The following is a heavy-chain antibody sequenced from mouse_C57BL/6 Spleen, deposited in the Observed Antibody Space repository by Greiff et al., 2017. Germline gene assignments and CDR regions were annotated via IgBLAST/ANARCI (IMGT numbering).Heavy chain of an antibody. D-gene: IGHD1-1*01. V-gene: IGHV1-63*01. CDR2: IYPGGGYT. CDR1: GYTFTNYW. Sequence: QVQLQQSGAELVRPGTSVKMSCKASGYTFTNYWIGWAKQRPGHGLEWIGDIYPGGGYTNYNEKFKGKGTLTADKSSSTAYMQFSSLTSEDSAIYYCASGCYGSSPHYAMDYWGQGTSVTVSS. J-gene: IGHJ4*01. CDR3: ASGCYGSSPHYAMDY.